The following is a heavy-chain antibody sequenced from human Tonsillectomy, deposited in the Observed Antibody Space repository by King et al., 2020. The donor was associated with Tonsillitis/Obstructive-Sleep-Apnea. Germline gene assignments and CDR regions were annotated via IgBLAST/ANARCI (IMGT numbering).Heavy chain of an antibody. CDR1: GYIFTGYY. CDR2: INPNNGGT. J-gene: IGHJ4*02. CDR3: ARGYDFWSDY. D-gene: IGHD3/OR15-3a*01. Sequence: QLVQSGAEVKKPGASVKVSCKASGYIFTGYYMHWVRQAPGQGLEWMGWINPNNGGTNYAQKFQGRVTMTRDTSISTAYMELSRLRSDDTAVYYCARGYDFWSDYWGQGTLVTVSS. V-gene: IGHV1-2*02.